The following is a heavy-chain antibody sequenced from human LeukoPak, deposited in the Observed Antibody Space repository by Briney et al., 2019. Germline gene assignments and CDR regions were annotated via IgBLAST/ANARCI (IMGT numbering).Heavy chain of an antibody. CDR1: GGSISSYY. Sequence: SETLSLTCTVSGGSISSYYWSWIRQPPGKGLEWIGYIYYSGSTNYNPSLKSRVTISVDTSKNQFSLKLSSVTAADTAVYYCARKEDYGSGSYRVYFDYWGQGTLVTVSS. CDR3: ARKEDYGSGSYRVYFDY. D-gene: IGHD3-10*01. J-gene: IGHJ4*02. V-gene: IGHV4-59*01. CDR2: IYYSGST.